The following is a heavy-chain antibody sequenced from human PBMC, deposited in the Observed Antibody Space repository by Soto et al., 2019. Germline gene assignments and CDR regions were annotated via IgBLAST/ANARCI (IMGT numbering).Heavy chain of an antibody. V-gene: IGHV3-21*01. CDR1: GFTFSSYS. CDR3: GRDGNDIVVVPAEDDFDI. J-gene: IGHJ3*02. D-gene: IGHD2-2*01. Sequence: EVQLVESGGGLVKPGGSLRLCCAASGFTFSSYSMNWVRQAPGKGLDWVSSIISSSSYIYYADSVKGRFTIYRDNAKNSLYKQMTSLRAEDTDVYYCGRDGNDIVVVPAEDDFDIWGQGTIATVS. CDR2: IISSSSYI.